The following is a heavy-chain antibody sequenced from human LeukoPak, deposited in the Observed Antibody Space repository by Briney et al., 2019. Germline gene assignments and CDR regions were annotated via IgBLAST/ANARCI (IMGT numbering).Heavy chain of an antibody. D-gene: IGHD2-21*02. CDR1: GYSISSGYY. J-gene: IGHJ5*02. CDR3: ARHFVVVTAATYNWFDP. Sequence: PSETLSLTCTVSGYSISSGYYWGWIRQPPGKGLEWIGSIYYSGSTYYNPSLKSRVTISVDTSKNQFSLKLSSVTAADTAVYYCARHFVVVTAATYNWFDPWGQGTLVTVSS. CDR2: IYYSGST. V-gene: IGHV4-38-2*02.